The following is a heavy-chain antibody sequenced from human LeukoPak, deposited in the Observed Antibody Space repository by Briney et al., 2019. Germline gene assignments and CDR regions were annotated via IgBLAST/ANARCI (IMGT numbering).Heavy chain of an antibody. CDR2: IYHSGST. J-gene: IGHJ3*02. Sequence: SETLSLTCTVSGYSISSGYYWGWIRQPPGKRLEWIGSIYHSGSTYYNPSLKSRVTISVDTSKNQFSLKLSSVTAADTAVYYCARPSPYGTTWAGAFDIWGQGTMVTVSS. D-gene: IGHD1-14*01. CDR1: GYSISSGYY. CDR3: ARPSPYGTTWAGAFDI. V-gene: IGHV4-38-2*02.